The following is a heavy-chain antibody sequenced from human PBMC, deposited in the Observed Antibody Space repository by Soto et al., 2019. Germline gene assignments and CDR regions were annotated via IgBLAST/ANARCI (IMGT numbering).Heavy chain of an antibody. J-gene: IGHJ6*03. CDR3: AKQTYSTVTDQYYYMDV. CDR2: ISGSGGST. CDR1: GFTFSSYA. V-gene: IGHV3-23*01. D-gene: IGHD4-4*01. Sequence: GGSLRLSWAASGFTFSSYAMSWVRQAPGKGLEWVSAISGSGGSTYYADSVKGRFTISRDNSKNTLYLQMNSLRAEDTAVYYCAKQTYSTVTDQYYYMDVWGKGTTVTVSS.